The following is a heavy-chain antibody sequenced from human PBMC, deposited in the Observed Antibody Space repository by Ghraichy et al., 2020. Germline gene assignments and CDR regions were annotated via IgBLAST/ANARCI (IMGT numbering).Heavy chain of an antibody. CDR3: ARGQTSSTDAFDI. V-gene: IGHV3-48*01. D-gene: IGHD1-1*01. Sequence: GGSRRLSCAASGFTFSSYSMNWVRQAPGKGLEWVSYISSSSSTIYYADSVKGRFTISRDNAKNSLYLQMNSLRAEDTAVYYCARGQTSSTDAFDIWGQGTMVTVSS. CDR1: GFTFSSYS. J-gene: IGHJ3*02. CDR2: ISSSSSTI.